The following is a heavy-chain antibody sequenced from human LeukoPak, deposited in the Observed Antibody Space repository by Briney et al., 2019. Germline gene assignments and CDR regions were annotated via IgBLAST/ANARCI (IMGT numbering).Heavy chain of an antibody. CDR3: AKGRARDGYSY. CDR1: GITFSSSA. CDR2: LSDGGGNT. V-gene: IGHV3-23*01. Sequence: GGSLRLSCAASGITFSSSATTWFRQAPGKGLEWVSSLSDGGGNTYYADSVKGRFTISRDNSKNTLYLQMNSLRVEHTAVYYCAKGRARDGYSYWGHGILVTVSS. J-gene: IGHJ4*01. D-gene: IGHD5-24*01.